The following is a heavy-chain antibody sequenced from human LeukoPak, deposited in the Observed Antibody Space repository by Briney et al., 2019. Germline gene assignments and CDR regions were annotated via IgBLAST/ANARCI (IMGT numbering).Heavy chain of an antibody. CDR1: GVSISSSY. CDR2: IHQNGNT. CDR3: ARGYYDSSGYSNAFDI. V-gene: IGHV4-59*01. D-gene: IGHD3-22*01. J-gene: IGHJ3*02. Sequence: SETLSLTCSVSGVSISSSYWSWIRQPPGKRMEWIGFIHQNGNTNYNPSLKSRVTMSVDTSKNQFSLQMRSVTAADTPVYYCARGYYDSSGYSNAFDIWGQGTMVAV.